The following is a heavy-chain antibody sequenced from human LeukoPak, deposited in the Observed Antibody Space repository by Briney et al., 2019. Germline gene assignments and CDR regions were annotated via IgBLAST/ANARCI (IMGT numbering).Heavy chain of an antibody. D-gene: IGHD6-13*01. CDR1: GFTFSSFE. Sequence: GGSLRLSCAASGFTFSSFEMNWVRQAPGKGLEWIAYISNSGSTIYYADSVKGRFTISRDNAKNSLYLQTNSLRAEDTAVYYCARDPGSTWRTFDFWGQGTMVTVSS. J-gene: IGHJ3*01. CDR2: ISNSGSTI. CDR3: ARDPGSTWRTFDF. V-gene: IGHV3-48*03.